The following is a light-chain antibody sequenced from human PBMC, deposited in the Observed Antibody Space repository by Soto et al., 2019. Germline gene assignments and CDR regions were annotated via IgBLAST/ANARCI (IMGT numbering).Light chain of an antibody. J-gene: IGKJ5*01. CDR1: QSVGSN. CDR2: GAS. Sequence: MGMTQSPATLSVSPGERATLSCRASQSVGSNLAWYQQKPGQAPRLLIYGASNRATGIPDRFSGSGSGTDFTLTISRLEPEDFAVYYCQQYGSSPRTFAQRTRLAI. V-gene: IGKV3-20*01. CDR3: QQYGSSPRT.